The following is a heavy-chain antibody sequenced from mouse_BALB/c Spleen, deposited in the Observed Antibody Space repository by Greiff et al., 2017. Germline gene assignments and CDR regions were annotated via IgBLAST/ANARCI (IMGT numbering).Heavy chain of an antibody. CDR2: INPSNGRT. V-gene: IGHV1S81*02. D-gene: IGHD1-1*01. CDR3: ARRYYGSSPWFAY. CDR1: GYTFTSYW. Sequence: QVQLQQSGAELVKPGASVKLSCKASGYTFTSYWMHWVKQRPGQGLEWIGEINPSNGRTNYNEKFKSKATLTVDKSSSTAYMQLSSLTSEDSAVYYCARRYYGSSPWFAYWGQGTLVTVSA. J-gene: IGHJ3*01.